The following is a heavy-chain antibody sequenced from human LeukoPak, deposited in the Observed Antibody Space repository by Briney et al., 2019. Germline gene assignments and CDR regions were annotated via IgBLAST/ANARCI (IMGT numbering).Heavy chain of an antibody. J-gene: IGHJ4*02. D-gene: IGHD3-16*01. V-gene: IGHV1-2*02. CDR1: GYTFTGYY. CDR3: AREFGGAAKVIDY. Sequence: ASVKVSCKASGYTFTGYYIHWVRQAPGQGLEWMAWTNPSSGGTNYAQKFQGRVTMTRDTSISTAYMELSRLRSDDTAVYYSAREFGGAAKVIDYWGQGTLVTVSS. CDR2: TNPSSGGT.